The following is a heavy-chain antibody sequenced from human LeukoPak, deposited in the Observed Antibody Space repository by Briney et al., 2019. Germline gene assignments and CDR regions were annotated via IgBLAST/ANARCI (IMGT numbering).Heavy chain of an antibody. D-gene: IGHD3-22*01. CDR2: IYPGDSDT. J-gene: IGHJ4*02. CDR1: GYSFTGYW. CDR3: ARLGYYFHSSGYYYVDY. Sequence: PGESLKISCKGSGYSFTGYWIGWVRQMPGKGLEWMGIIYPGDSDTRYSPSFQGQVTISADKSISTAYLQWSSLKASDTAMYYCARLGYYFHSSGYYYVDYWGQGTLVTVSS. V-gene: IGHV5-51*01.